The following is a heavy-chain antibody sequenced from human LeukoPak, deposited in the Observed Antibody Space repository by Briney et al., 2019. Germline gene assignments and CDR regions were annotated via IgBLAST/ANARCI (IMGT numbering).Heavy chain of an antibody. Sequence: AGGSLRLSCTVSGFTVSSNSMSWVRQAPGKGLEWVSFIYSDNTHYSDSVKGRFTISRDNSKNTLYLQMNSLRAEDTAVYYCARANGRTMVRGLFDYWGQGTLVTVSS. D-gene: IGHD3-10*01. CDR3: ARANGRTMVRGLFDY. CDR1: GFTVSSNS. CDR2: IYSDNT. J-gene: IGHJ4*02. V-gene: IGHV3-53*01.